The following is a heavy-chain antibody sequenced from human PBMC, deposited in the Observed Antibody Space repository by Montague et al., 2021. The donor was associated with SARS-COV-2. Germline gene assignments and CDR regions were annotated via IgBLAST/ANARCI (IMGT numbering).Heavy chain of an antibody. CDR1: GGSFSSDNYF. CDR2: IYYSGGT. Sequence: SETLSLTCTVSGGSFSSDNYFWGWIRQPPGKGLEWIGSIYYSGGTFYXPSLKSRVTISVDTSKNQFSLKLSSVTAADTAVYYCARENTVTTFGGPYYIDSWGQGTLVTVSA. V-gene: IGHV4-39*07. CDR3: ARENTVTTFGGPYYIDS. J-gene: IGHJ4*02. D-gene: IGHD4-17*01.